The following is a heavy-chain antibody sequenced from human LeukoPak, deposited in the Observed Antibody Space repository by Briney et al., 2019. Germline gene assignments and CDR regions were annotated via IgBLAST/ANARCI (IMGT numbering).Heavy chain of an antibody. Sequence: PSEALALTCTGPGGSISSSRYDWGWIRQPPGEGVEWIGSIYYSGSTYYNPSLTSRVTLSVEPSKNHFSLKPSSVTAADTAVYYCATLTSLYYYDSSGYYHSPLGLFDYWGQGTLVTVSS. D-gene: IGHD3-22*01. J-gene: IGHJ4*02. V-gene: IGHV4-39*07. CDR2: IYYSGST. CDR3: ATLTSLYYYDSSGYYHSPLGLFDY. CDR1: GGSISSSRYD.